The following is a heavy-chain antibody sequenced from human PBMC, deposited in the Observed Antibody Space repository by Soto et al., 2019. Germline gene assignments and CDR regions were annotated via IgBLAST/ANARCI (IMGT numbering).Heavy chain of an antibody. J-gene: IGHJ5*02. Sequence: SETLSLTCTVSGASISNYYWSWIRQPPGKGLEWVGYVYYSGTASYNPSLQSRVAMSVDTSKKQISLTLSSVTAADTGVYYCARENLGWFDPGGQGTLVTVS. CDR1: GASISNYY. V-gene: IGHV4-59*01. CDR3: ARENLGWFDP. D-gene: IGHD3-16*01. CDR2: VYYSGTA.